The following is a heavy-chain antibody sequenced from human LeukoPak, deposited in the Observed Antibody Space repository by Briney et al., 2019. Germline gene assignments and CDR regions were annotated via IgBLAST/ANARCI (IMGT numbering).Heavy chain of an antibody. D-gene: IGHD2-15*01. CDR2: IVPIFGTA. Sequence: GASVKVSCKASGGTFSSYAISWVRQAPGQGLEWMGGIVPIFGTANYAQKFQGRVTITADESTSTAYMELSSLRSEDTAVYYCASALLNCSGGSCYFDYWGQGTLVTVSS. CDR3: ASALLNCSGGSCYFDY. V-gene: IGHV1-69*13. CDR1: GGTFSSYA. J-gene: IGHJ4*02.